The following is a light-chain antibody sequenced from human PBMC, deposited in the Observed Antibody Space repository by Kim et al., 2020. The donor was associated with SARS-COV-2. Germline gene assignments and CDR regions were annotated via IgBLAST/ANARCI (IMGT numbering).Light chain of an antibody. Sequence: SSELTQDPAVSVALGQTVRITCRGDSLKIYYATWYQQKPGQAPLLVIYGKNNRPSGIPDRFSGSSLGNTASLTITGAQAEDEADYYCNSRDSSDNHLVVFGVGTQLTVL. CDR3: NSRDSSDNHLVV. CDR2: GKN. V-gene: IGLV3-19*01. CDR1: SLKIYY. J-gene: IGLJ2*01.